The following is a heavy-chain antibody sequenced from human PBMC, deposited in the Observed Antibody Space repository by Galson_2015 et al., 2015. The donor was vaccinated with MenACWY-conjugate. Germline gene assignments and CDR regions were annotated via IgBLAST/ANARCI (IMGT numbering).Heavy chain of an antibody. J-gene: IGHJ4*02. Sequence: SLRLSCAASGFTFSSYGMHWVRQAPGKGLEWVSAISGSGGSTYYADSVKGRFTISRDNSKNTLYLQMNSQRAEDTAVYYCAKDRSSRGEFDYWGQGTLVTVSS. D-gene: IGHD3-10*01. CDR3: AKDRSSRGEFDY. CDR2: ISGSGGST. CDR1: GFTFSSYG. V-gene: IGHV3-23*01.